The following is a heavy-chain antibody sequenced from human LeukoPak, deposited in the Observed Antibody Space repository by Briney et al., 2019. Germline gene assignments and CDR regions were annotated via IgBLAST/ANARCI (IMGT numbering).Heavy chain of an antibody. J-gene: IGHJ4*02. Sequence: SQTLSLTCAISGDSVSSNSAAWNWIRQSPSRGLEWLGRTYYRSKWYNDYAVSVKSRITINPDTSKNQFSLKLSSVTAADTAVYYCARKGYSGTHFDYWGQGTLVTVSS. V-gene: IGHV6-1*01. CDR3: ARKGYSGTHFDY. D-gene: IGHD5-12*01. CDR2: TYYRSKWYN. CDR1: GDSVSSNSAA.